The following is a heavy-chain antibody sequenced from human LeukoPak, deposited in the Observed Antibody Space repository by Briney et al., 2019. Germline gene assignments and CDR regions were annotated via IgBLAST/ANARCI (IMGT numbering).Heavy chain of an antibody. J-gene: IGHJ5*02. V-gene: IGHV3-23*01. Sequence: GGSLRLSCAASGFSFSNYAMSWVRQAPGKGLEWVSAISGGGGTTYYADSVKGRFTISRDNSKNTLYLQMNSLRAEDTAVYYCAKDKQWLVHNWFDPWGQGTLVTVSS. CDR3: AKDKQWLVHNWFDP. D-gene: IGHD6-19*01. CDR2: ISGGGGTT. CDR1: GFSFSNYA.